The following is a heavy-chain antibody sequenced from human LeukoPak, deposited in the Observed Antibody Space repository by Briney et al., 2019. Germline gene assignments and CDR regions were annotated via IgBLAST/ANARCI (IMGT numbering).Heavy chain of an antibody. CDR2: IYYSGST. CDR3: ARGRWGIAAAGTSY. Sequence: SEPLSLTCTVSGVSISSYYWSWIRHPPGKGLEWIGYIYYSGSTNYNPSLKSRVTMSVDTSKNQFSLRLSSVTAADTAVYYCARGRWGIAAAGTSYWGQGTLVAVSS. V-gene: IGHV4-59*01. J-gene: IGHJ4*02. CDR1: GVSISSYY. D-gene: IGHD6-13*01.